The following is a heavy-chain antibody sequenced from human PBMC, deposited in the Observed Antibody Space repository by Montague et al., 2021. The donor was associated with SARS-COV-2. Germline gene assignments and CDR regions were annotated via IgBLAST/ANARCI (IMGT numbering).Heavy chain of an antibody. CDR2: IYYSGST. D-gene: IGHD3-10*01. CDR3: ARGGSYYSYGLDV. CDR1: GGSISNYY. Sequence: SETLSLTCTVSGGSISNYYWSWIRQPPGRGLEWIGYIYYSGSTDYSPSLKSRVTISLDTSKNQFSLKVTSVTAADTAVYYCARGGSYYSYGLDVWGPGTTVTVSS. V-gene: IGHV4-59*01. J-gene: IGHJ6*02.